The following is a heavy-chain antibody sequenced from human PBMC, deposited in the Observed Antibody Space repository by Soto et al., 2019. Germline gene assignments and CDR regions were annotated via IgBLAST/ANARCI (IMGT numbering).Heavy chain of an antibody. CDR1: GGSIGSSSYY. CDR3: ACIFSGGYGYGFYYYGMDV. J-gene: IGHJ6*02. Sequence: PSETLSLTCTVSGGSIGSSSYYWGWIRQPPGKGLEWIGSIYYSGSTYYNPSLKSRVTISVDTSKNQFSLKLSSVTAADTAVYYCACIFSGGYGYGFYYYGMDVWGQGTTVTVSS. CDR2: IYYSGST. D-gene: IGHD5-18*01. V-gene: IGHV4-39*01.